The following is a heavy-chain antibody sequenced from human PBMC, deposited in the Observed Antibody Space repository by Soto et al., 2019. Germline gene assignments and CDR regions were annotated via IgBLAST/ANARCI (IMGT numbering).Heavy chain of an antibody. CDR1: GFTFSSYG. CDR3: AKVILPAAMDVYYYYGMDV. Sequence: QVQLVESGGGVVQPGRSLRLYCAASGFTFSSYGMHWVRQAPGKGLEWVAVISYDGSNKYYADSVKGRFTISRDNSKNPFYLQMNSLRVEDTAVYYCAKVILPAAMDVYYYYGMDVWGQGTTVTVSS. D-gene: IGHD2-2*01. V-gene: IGHV3-30*18. J-gene: IGHJ6*02. CDR2: ISYDGSNK.